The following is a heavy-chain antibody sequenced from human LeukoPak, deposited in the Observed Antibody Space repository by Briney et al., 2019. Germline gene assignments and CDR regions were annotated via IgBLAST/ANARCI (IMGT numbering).Heavy chain of an antibody. D-gene: IGHD3-3*01. J-gene: IGHJ4*02. CDR2: ISGSGGST. Sequence: PGGSLRLSCAASVFTFSRYAMSWVRQAPGKGLEWVSAISGSGGSTYYADSVKGRFTISRDNSKNTLYLQMNSLRAEDTAVYYCAKPPPRFLEWLFYFDYWGQGTLVTVSS. V-gene: IGHV3-23*01. CDR1: VFTFSRYA. CDR3: AKPPPRFLEWLFYFDY.